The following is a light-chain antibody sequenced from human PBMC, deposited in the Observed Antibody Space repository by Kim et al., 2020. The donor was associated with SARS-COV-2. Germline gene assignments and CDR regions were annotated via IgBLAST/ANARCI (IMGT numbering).Light chain of an antibody. CDR2: KAS. CDR1: QSIDSW. CDR3: QQYDSLPS. V-gene: IGKV1-5*03. J-gene: IGKJ2*01. Sequence: LSASVADRVTTACWVSQSIDSWTDWYQQRPGKPPELLIFKASNLERGVSSRFSGSGSGTELTLTISSLLPDDFATYYCQQYDSLPSFGQGTKLEI.